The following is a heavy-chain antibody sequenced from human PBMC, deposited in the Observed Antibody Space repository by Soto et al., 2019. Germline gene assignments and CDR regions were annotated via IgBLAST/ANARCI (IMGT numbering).Heavy chain of an antibody. V-gene: IGHV3-23*01. CDR2: ISGSGGTT. CDR1: GFTFNHYG. D-gene: IGHD6-6*01. CDR3: AKVIVLGASTIEF. J-gene: IGHJ4*02. Sequence: EQLLESGGGLVQPGGSLTLSCAASGFTFNHYGMAWVRQAPGKGLEWVSVISGSGGTTYYADSVKGRFTISRDNSKSTVDLQMNSLRVEDPALYSCAKVIVLGASTIEFWGPGTLVTVSA.